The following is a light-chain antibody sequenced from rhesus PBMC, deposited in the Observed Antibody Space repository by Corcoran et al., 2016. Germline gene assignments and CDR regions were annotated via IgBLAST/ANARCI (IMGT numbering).Light chain of an antibody. V-gene: IGKV1-28*01. J-gene: IGKJ2*01. CDR1: QGISSY. Sequence: DIQMTQSPSSLSASVGDTVTITCRASQGISSYLNWFQHKTGKAPKLLIYAASSLESGVPSRFSGSGSGTEFTLTISSLQPEDFAAYYCLQHNSYPYSFGQGTKVEIK. CDR3: LQHNSYPYS. CDR2: AAS.